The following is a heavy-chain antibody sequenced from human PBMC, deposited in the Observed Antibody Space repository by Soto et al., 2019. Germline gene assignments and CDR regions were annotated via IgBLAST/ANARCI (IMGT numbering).Heavy chain of an antibody. CDR1: GFTFSSYS. J-gene: IGHJ6*02. D-gene: IGHD6-13*01. V-gene: IGHV3-21*01. CDR3: ARAGMAAAGTHYYYGMDV. Sequence: GGSLRLSCAASGFTFSSYSMNWVRQAPGKGLEWVSSISSSSSYIYYADSVKGRFTISRDNAKNSLYLQMNSLRAEDTAVYYCARAGMAAAGTHYYYGMDVWGQGTTVTVSS. CDR2: ISSSSSYI.